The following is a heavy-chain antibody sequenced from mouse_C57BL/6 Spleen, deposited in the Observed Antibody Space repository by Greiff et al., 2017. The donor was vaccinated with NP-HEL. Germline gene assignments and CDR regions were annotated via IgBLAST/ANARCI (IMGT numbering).Heavy chain of an antibody. CDR1: GYTFTSYW. Sequence: QVQLQQPGAELVMPGASVKLSCKASGYTFTSYWMHWVKQRPGQGLEWIGEIDPSDSYTNYNQKFKGKSTLTVDKSSSTAYMQLSSLTSEDSAVYYCARSAGNSYAMDYWGQGTSVTVSS. J-gene: IGHJ4*01. V-gene: IGHV1-69*01. CDR2: IDPSDSYT. D-gene: IGHD2-1*01. CDR3: ARSAGNSYAMDY.